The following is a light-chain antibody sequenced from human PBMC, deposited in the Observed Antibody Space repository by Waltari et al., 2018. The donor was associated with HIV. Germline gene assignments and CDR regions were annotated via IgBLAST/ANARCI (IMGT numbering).Light chain of an antibody. CDR3: APWDDSMTDLV. CDR1: RAKLGTTP. V-gene: IGLV1-44*01. Sequence: QSALPPAPSPSAIPGQRVPISCSGRRAKLGTTPVPCHQPPPGTAPNLIIYDNHQRSSGAARLFSATKSASTAASPIIGLLTADDAAYYCAPWDDSMTDLVFGAGTKLTVL. CDR2: DNH. J-gene: IGLJ2*01.